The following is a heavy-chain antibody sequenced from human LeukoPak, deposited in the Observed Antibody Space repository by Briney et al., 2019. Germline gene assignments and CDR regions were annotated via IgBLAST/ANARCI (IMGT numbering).Heavy chain of an antibody. CDR1: GFTLSSSE. V-gene: IGHV3-30*02. Sequence: PGGSLRLSCTASGFTLSSSEMHWVRQAPGTGLEWVALLRYDGINKYYADSVKGRFSISRDNSKNTLYLQMNSLRAEDTAVYYCAKAGNYYGSGSYYFDSWGQGTLVTVSS. J-gene: IGHJ4*02. CDR2: LRYDGINK. CDR3: AKAGNYYGSGSYYFDS. D-gene: IGHD3-10*01.